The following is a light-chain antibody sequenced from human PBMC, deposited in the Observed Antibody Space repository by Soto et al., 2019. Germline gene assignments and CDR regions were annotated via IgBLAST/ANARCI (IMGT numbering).Light chain of an antibody. CDR2: LTS. J-gene: IGKJ2*01. Sequence: EIVLTQSPATLSAFPGDRVTLSCRASQALNTRLAWYQHKPGQAPRLLIYLTSNRAAGVPARFSAWGSETDFTLTISDVEPEDFAVYYCQQYGNFPYTFGQGTKLEIK. CDR1: QALNTR. CDR3: QQYGNFPYT. V-gene: IGKV3D-11*03.